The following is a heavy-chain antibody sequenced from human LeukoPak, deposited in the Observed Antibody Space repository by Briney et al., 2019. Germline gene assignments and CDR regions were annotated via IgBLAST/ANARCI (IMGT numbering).Heavy chain of an antibody. D-gene: IGHD3-9*01. CDR1: GGSISSYY. V-gene: IGHV4-59*01. J-gene: IGHJ3*02. CDR2: IYYSGST. Sequence: PSETLSLTCTVSGGSISSYYWSWIRQPPGKGLEWIGYIYYSGSTNYNPSLKSRVTISVDTSKNQFSLKLSSVTAADTAVYYCVSSRDGLLYAYDAFDIWGQGTMVTVSS. CDR3: VSSRDGLLYAYDAFDI.